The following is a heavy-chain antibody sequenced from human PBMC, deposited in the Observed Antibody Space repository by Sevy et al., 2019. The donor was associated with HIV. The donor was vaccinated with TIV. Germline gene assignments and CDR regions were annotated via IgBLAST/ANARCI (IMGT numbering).Heavy chain of an antibody. J-gene: IGHJ4*02. Sequence: GGSLRLSCAASGFTFNNYDMHWVRQAPGKGLEWVALIWYDVNNKYYADSVKGRFTISRDNSKKTLYLQMNSLRAEDTAVYYCARDQRINYYDSSGYYIRAGYFDYWGQGTLVTVSS. V-gene: IGHV3-33*01. CDR1: GFTFNNYD. D-gene: IGHD3-22*01. CDR2: IWYDVNNK. CDR3: ARDQRINYYDSSGYYIRAGYFDY.